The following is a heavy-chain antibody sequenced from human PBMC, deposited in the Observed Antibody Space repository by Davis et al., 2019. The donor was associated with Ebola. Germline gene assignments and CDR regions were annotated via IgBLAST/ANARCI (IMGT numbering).Heavy chain of an antibody. CDR3: AKGGLYEGWNYEVFDI. CDR1: GFTFTTYA. CDR2: ITSGGGHT. J-gene: IGHJ3*02. V-gene: IGHV3-23*01. D-gene: IGHD1-7*01. Sequence: GESLKISCAASGFTFTTYAMSWVRQAPGKGLEWVSSITSGGGHTYCADSVKGRFTTSRDNSKNTLYVQMNSLRAEDTAVYYCAKGGLYEGWNYEVFDIWGQGTMVTVSS.